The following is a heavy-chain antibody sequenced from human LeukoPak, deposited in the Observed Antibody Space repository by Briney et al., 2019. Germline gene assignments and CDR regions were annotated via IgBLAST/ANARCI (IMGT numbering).Heavy chain of an antibody. V-gene: IGHV4-34*01. J-gene: IGHJ6*03. D-gene: IGHD2-2*01. CDR1: GGSFSGYY. Sequence: SETLSLTCAVYGGSFSGYYWSWIRQPPGKGLEWIGEINHSGSTNYNPSLKSRVTISVDTSKNQFSLKLSSVTAADTAVYYCARLKRARYCSSTSCLLEHYYMDVWGKGTTVTISS. CDR2: INHSGST. CDR3: ARLKRARYCSSTSCLLEHYYMDV.